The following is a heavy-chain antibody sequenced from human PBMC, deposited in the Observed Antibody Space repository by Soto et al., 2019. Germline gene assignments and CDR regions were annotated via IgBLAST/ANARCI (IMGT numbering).Heavy chain of an antibody. CDR3: ARAPKPLFRGVLPTLDY. V-gene: IGHV1-3*01. CDR2: INAGNGNT. J-gene: IGHJ4*02. Sequence: QVQLVQSGAEVKKPGASVKVSCKASGYTFTSYAMHWVRQAPGQRLEWMGWINAGNGNTKYSQKFQGRVTITRDTSASTAYMERSSLRSEDTAVYYCARAPKPLFRGVLPTLDYWGQGTLVTVSS. D-gene: IGHD2-21*01. CDR1: GYTFTSYA.